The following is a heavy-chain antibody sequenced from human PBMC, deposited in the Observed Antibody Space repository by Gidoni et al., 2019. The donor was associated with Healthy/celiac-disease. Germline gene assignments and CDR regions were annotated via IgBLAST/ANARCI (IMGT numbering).Heavy chain of an antibody. V-gene: IGHV1-69-2*01. CDR1: GYTFTDYY. CDR2: VDPEDGET. Sequence: EVQLVQSGAEVKKPGATVKISCKVSGYTFTDYYMHWVQQAPGKGLEWMGLVDPEDGETIYAEKFQGRVTITADTSTDTAYMELSSLRSEDTAVYYCATGERDSSSYYYYYMDVWGKGTTVTVSS. D-gene: IGHD6-6*01. CDR3: ATGERDSSSYYYYYMDV. J-gene: IGHJ6*03.